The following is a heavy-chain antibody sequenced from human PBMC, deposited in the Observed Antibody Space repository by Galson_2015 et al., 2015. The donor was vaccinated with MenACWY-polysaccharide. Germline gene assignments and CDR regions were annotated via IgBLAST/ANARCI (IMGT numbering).Heavy chain of an antibody. D-gene: IGHD3-10*01. J-gene: IGHJ5*02. CDR2: IYDSGTT. CDR3: ARDSHYYGSGSFGWFDP. Sequence: SETLSLTCTVSGGSISRTSHYWGWVHQPPGKGLEWIGSIYDSGTTYYNPSLKGRVTISIDTSKNQFSLNVTSVTAADTAVYFCARDSHYYGSGSFGWFDPWGQGILVPVSS. V-gene: IGHV4-39*07. CDR1: GGSISRTSHY.